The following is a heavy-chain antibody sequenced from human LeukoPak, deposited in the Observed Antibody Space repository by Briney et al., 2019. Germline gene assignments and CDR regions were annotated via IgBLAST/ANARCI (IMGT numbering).Heavy chain of an antibody. Sequence: PGGSLRLSCAASGFTFSSYAMSWVRQAPGKGLVWVSAISGSGGSTYYADSVKGRFTISRDNSKNTLYLQMNSLRAEDTAVYYCAKSTRIVVVPAAMSYYYYGMDVWGQGTTVTVSS. J-gene: IGHJ6*02. CDR2: ISGSGGST. D-gene: IGHD2-2*01. CDR1: GFTFSSYA. CDR3: AKSTRIVVVPAAMSYYYYGMDV. V-gene: IGHV3-23*01.